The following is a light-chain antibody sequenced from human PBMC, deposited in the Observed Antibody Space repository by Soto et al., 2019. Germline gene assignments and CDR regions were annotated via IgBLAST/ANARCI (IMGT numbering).Light chain of an antibody. CDR1: QGISNY. CDR3: QQYNSYSSWT. V-gene: IGKV1-27*01. J-gene: IGKJ1*01. Sequence: DIQMTQSPSSLSASVGDRATITCRASQGISNYLAWYQQKPGRVPKLLIYGASTLQSGVPSRFSGSGSGTDFTLTISSLQTDDFATYYCQQYNSYSSWTFGQGTKVDIK. CDR2: GAS.